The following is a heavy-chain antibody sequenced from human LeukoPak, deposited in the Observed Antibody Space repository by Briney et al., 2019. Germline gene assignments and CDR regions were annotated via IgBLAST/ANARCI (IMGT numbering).Heavy chain of an antibody. CDR2: ITDSGGT. D-gene: IGHD5-18*01. CDR1: GGSFSGYY. Sequence: SETLSLTCAVHGGSFSGYYWSWIRQPPGKGLELIGEITDSGGTNYNPSLKSRVTISVDTSKNQFSLMLTSVTAADAAVYWCARGPRRGHSYGWRYYGMDVWGQGTTVTVSS. CDR3: ARGPRRGHSYGWRYYGMDV. V-gene: IGHV4-34*01. J-gene: IGHJ6*02.